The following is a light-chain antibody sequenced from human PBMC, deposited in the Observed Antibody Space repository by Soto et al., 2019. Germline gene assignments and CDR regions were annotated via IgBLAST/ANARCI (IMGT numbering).Light chain of an antibody. CDR1: SSNIGAGYD. V-gene: IGLV1-40*01. CDR3: QSHDSSLSAYV. Sequence: LTQPPSVSGAPGQSVTISCTGSSSNIGAGYDVHWYQQLPGTGPKLLISGNSNRPSGVPDRFSGSRSGTSASLAITGLQAEDEADYYCQSHDSSLSAYVFGTGTKVTVL. J-gene: IGLJ1*01. CDR2: GNS.